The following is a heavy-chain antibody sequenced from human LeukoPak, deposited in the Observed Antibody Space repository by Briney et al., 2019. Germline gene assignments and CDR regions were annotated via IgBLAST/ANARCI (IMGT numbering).Heavy chain of an antibody. J-gene: IGHJ5*02. Sequence: GESLQISCKGSGYSFTSYWIGWVRQMPGKGLEWMGIIYPGDSDTRYSPSFQGQVTISADKSISTAYLQWSSLKASDTAMYYCARHGREYGSGRVIRTINDWFDPWGQGTLVTVSS. V-gene: IGHV5-51*01. CDR3: ARHGREYGSGRVIRTINDWFDP. CDR1: GYSFTSYW. CDR2: IYPGDSDT. D-gene: IGHD3-10*01.